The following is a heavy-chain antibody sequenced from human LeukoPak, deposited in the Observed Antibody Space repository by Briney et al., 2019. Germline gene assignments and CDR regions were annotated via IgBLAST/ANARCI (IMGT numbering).Heavy chain of an antibody. CDR3: ARHPELHSSSWYWFDP. CDR1: GYSFTSYW. V-gene: IGHV5-51*01. CDR2: IYPGDSDT. D-gene: IGHD6-13*01. Sequence: GESLKISCKGSGYSFTSYWIGWVRQMPGKGLEWMGIIYPGDSDTRDSPSFQGQVTISADKSISTAYLQWSSLKASDTAMYYCARHPELHSSSWYWFDPWGQGTLVTVSS. J-gene: IGHJ5*02.